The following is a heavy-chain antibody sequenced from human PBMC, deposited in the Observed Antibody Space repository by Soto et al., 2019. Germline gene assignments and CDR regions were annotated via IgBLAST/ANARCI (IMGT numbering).Heavy chain of an antibody. CDR1: GFTFRSYA. V-gene: IGHV3-23*01. Sequence: DVQLLESGGGLVQPGGSLRLSCAASGFTFRSYAMSWVRQAPGKGLEWVSGISGSGISTHYADSVKGRFTVSRDNSKNTLYLQMNSLRAEDTAVYNCAKEPVGPDWYFDLWGRGTLVTASS. CDR2: ISGSGIST. J-gene: IGHJ2*01. CDR3: AKEPVGPDWYFDL.